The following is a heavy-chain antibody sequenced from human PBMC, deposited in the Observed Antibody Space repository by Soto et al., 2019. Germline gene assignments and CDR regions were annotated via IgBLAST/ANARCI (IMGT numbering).Heavy chain of an antibody. CDR2: INAGNGNT. Sequence: ASVKVSCKASGYTFTSYAMHWVRQAPGQRLEWMGWINAGNGNTKYSQKFQGRVTITRDTSASTAYMELSSLRSEDTAVYYCARELGFGSSGYYFSHYYGMDVWGQGITVTVSS. D-gene: IGHD3-22*01. CDR3: ARELGFGSSGYYFSHYYGMDV. J-gene: IGHJ6*02. CDR1: GYTFTSYA. V-gene: IGHV1-3*01.